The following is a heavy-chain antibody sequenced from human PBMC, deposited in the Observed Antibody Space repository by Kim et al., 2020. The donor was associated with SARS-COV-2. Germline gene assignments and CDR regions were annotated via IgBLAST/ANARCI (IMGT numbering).Heavy chain of an antibody. Sequence: GGSLRLSCADSGFTFSRNAMNWVRQAPGEGLEWVSGISSSGHNTYYADSVRGRFTISRDNSKNTLYLQLNSLRAEDPAVYYCARTEDYGDFPFDSWGQGTLVTVSS. D-gene: IGHD4-17*01. CDR1: GFTFSRNA. J-gene: IGHJ4*02. CDR3: ARTEDYGDFPFDS. V-gene: IGHV3-23*01. CDR2: ISSSGHNT.